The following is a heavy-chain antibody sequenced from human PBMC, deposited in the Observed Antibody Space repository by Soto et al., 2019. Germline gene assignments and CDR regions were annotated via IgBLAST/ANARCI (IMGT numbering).Heavy chain of an antibody. CDR1: GFTSSSYG. V-gene: IGHV3-30*18. D-gene: IGHD2-15*01. Sequence: GGSLRLSCAASGFTSSSYGMHRVRQAPGKGLEWVAVISYDGSNKYYADSVKGRFTISRDNSKNTLYLQMNSLRAEDTAVYYCAKAPIVVVVAAPPDFDYWGQGTLVTVSS. CDR3: AKAPIVVVVAAPPDFDY. J-gene: IGHJ4*02. CDR2: ISYDGSNK.